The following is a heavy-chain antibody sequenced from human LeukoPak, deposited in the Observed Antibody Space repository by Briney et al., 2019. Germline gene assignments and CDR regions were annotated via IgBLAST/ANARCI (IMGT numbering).Heavy chain of an antibody. Sequence: GESLQISCQGSGSRFTSYWIGWVRQVPGKGLEWMGIIYSGDSDTRYSPSFQGQVTISADKSISPAYLQWSSLKAADTAMYYCAMVGPRENWYFDLWGRGTLVTVS. D-gene: IGHD2-15*01. CDR2: IYSGDSDT. CDR1: GSRFTSYW. CDR3: AMVGPRENWYFDL. J-gene: IGHJ2*01. V-gene: IGHV5-51*01.